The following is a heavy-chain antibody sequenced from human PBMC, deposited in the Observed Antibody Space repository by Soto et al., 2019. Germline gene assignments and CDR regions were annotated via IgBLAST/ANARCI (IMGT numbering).Heavy chain of an antibody. CDR3: AAALVHYDFWSGYYPIGY. V-gene: IGHV3-33*01. CDR1: GFTFSSYG. D-gene: IGHD3-3*01. J-gene: IGHJ4*02. Sequence: SLRLSCAGSGFTFSSYGMHWVRQAPGKGLEWVAVIWYDGSNKYYADSVKGRFTISRDNSKNTLYLQMNSLRAEDTAVYYCAAALVHYDFWSGYYPIGYWGQGTLVTVSS. CDR2: IWYDGSNK.